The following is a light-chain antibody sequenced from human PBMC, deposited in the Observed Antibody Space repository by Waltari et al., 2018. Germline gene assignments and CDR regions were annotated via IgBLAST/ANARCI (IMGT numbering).Light chain of an antibody. V-gene: IGKV3-20*01. CDR1: QSVSSSY. J-gene: IGKJ1*01. CDR3: QQYGSSLWT. Sequence: EIVLTQSPGTLFLSPGERVTLSCRASQSVSSSYLAWYQQKPGQAPRLLIYGASSRATGIPDRFSGSGSGTDFTLTISRLEPEDFAVYYCQQYGSSLWTFGQGTKVEIK. CDR2: GAS.